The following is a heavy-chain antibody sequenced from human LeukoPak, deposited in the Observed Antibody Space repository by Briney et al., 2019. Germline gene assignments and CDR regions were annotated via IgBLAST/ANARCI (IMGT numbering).Heavy chain of an antibody. J-gene: IGHJ4*02. CDR1: GGSISSYY. CDR3: ARHAGQRYFDY. V-gene: IGHV4-59*08. CDR2: IYYSGGT. Sequence: SETLSLTCTVSGGSISSYYWSWIRQPPGKGLEWIGYIYYSGGTNYNPSLKSRVTISVDTSKNQFSLKLSSVTAADTAVYYCARHAGQRYFDYWGQGTLVTVSS. D-gene: IGHD6-25*01.